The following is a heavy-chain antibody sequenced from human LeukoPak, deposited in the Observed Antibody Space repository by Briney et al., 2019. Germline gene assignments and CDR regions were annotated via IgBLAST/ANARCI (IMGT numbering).Heavy chain of an antibody. V-gene: IGHV1-69*13. CDR1: GGTFSSYA. CDR3: ARDYDSSGYYFDY. D-gene: IGHD3-22*01. CDR2: IIPIFGTA. Sequence: EASVKVSCKASGGTFSSYAISWVRQAPGQGLEWMGGIIPIFGTANYAQKFQGRVTITADESTSTAYMELSSLRSEDTAVYYCARDYDSSGYYFDYWGQGTLVTVSS. J-gene: IGHJ4*02.